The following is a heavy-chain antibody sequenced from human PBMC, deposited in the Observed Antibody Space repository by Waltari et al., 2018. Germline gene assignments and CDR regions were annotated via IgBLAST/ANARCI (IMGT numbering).Heavy chain of an antibody. D-gene: IGHD5-18*01. CDR3: ARQNIHSYGYGYFDF. Sequence: EVQLEQSGAEVKKPGESLKISCNGSGYSFAKYWIGWVRQMPGKGLEWMGVSYPGDSNTKYSLSFQGQVTISADMSISTADLQWSSLKASDTAIYFCARQNIHSYGYGYFDFWGQGTLVTVSS. CDR1: GYSFAKYW. J-gene: IGHJ4*02. CDR2: SYPGDSNT. V-gene: IGHV5-51*01.